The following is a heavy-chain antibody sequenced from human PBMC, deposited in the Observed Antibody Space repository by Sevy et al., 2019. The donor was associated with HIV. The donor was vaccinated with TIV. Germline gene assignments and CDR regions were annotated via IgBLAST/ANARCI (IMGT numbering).Heavy chain of an antibody. CDR1: GFTFSNYA. D-gene: IGHD5-12*01. CDR3: AKGRGFSAYDAYDF. J-gene: IGHJ4*02. Sequence: GGSLRLSCAASGFTFSNYAMTWVRQAPGKGLEWVSGISGSGGSTYYADSVKGRFTFSRDNSKNTVYLQMNSLRAEDTAVYYCAKGRGFSAYDAYDFWGQRTLVTVSS. CDR2: ISGSGGST. V-gene: IGHV3-23*01.